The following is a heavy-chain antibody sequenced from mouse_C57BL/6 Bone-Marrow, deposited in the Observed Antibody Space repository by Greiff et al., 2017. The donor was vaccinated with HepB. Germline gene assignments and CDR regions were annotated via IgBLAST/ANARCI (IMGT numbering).Heavy chain of an antibody. D-gene: IGHD1-1*01. J-gene: IGHJ1*03. V-gene: IGHV1-54*01. CDR2: IYPGSGGT. Sequence: QVQLQQSGAELVRPGTSVKVSCTASGYAFTNYLIEWVKQRPGQGLEWIGVIYPGSGGTNYNEKFKGKATLTADKSSSTAYMQLSSLTSEDSAVYFCAAVVARDYWYFDVWGTGTTVTVSS. CDR1: GYAFTNYL. CDR3: AAVVARDYWYFDV.